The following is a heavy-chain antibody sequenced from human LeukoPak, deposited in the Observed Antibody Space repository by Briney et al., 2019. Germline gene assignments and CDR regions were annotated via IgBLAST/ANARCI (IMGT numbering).Heavy chain of an antibody. CDR2: ISYDGSNK. D-gene: IGHD3-3*01. CDR3: ANHYDFWSGYPDY. Sequence: GGSLRLSCAASGFSLSRYGMHWVRQAPGKGLEWVAFISYDGSNKYYADSVKGRFTISRDNSKNSLYLQMNSLRAEDTAVYYCANHYDFWSGYPDYWGQGTLVTVSS. V-gene: IGHV3-30-3*01. J-gene: IGHJ4*02. CDR1: GFSLSRYG.